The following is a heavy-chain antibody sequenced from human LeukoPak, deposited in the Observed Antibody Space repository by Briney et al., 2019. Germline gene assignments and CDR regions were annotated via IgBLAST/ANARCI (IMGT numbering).Heavy chain of an antibody. D-gene: IGHD1-14*01. CDR3: TRFSTASSRPAYY. V-gene: IGHV4-38-2*01. CDR2: IYHSGIT. J-gene: IGHJ4*02. CDR1: GYSISSGYY. Sequence: PSETLSLTCAVSGYSISSGYYWGWIRQSPGKGLEWIGNIYHSGITHYNPSLQGRTTLSVDTSKNQFSLNLSSVTAADTAVYYCTRFSTASSRPAYYWGQGTLVIVSS.